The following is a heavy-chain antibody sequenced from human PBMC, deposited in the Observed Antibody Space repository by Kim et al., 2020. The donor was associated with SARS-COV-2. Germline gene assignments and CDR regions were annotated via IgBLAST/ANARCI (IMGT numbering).Heavy chain of an antibody. Sequence: GGSLRLSCAASGFTFSNYRMYWVRQAPGKGLVWVSRINSDGSGTIYADSVKGRFTISRDNAKNTLYLQMNSLRAEDTAVYYCASMGCDYWGQGTLVTVSS. CDR3: ASMGCDY. CDR1: GFTFSNYR. V-gene: IGHV3-74*01. D-gene: IGHD3-16*01. CDR2: INSDGSGT. J-gene: IGHJ4*02.